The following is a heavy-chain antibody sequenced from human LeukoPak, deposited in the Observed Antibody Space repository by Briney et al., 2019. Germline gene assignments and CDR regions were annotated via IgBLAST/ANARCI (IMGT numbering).Heavy chain of an antibody. CDR2: IYHSGST. CDR1: GGSISSGGYS. Sequence: PSETLSLTCAVSGGSISSGGYSWSWIRQPPGKGLEWIGYIYHSGSTNYNPSLKSRVTISVDTSKNQFSLKLSSVTAADTAVYYCARGATVGATTFDYWGQGTLVTVSS. J-gene: IGHJ4*02. CDR3: ARGATVGATTFDY. D-gene: IGHD1-26*01. V-gene: IGHV4-30-2*01.